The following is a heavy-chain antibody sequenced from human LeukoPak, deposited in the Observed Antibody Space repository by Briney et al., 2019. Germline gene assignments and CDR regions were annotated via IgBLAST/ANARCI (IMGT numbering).Heavy chain of an antibody. Sequence: ASVKVSCKASGGTFSSYAISWVRQAPRQGLEWMGRIIPILGIANYAQKFQGRVTITADKSTSTAYMELSSLRSEDTAVYYCARDRMIVVVHTAFDIWGQGTMVTVSS. D-gene: IGHD3-22*01. CDR2: IIPILGIA. J-gene: IGHJ3*02. CDR1: GGTFSSYA. V-gene: IGHV1-69*04. CDR3: ARDRMIVVVHTAFDI.